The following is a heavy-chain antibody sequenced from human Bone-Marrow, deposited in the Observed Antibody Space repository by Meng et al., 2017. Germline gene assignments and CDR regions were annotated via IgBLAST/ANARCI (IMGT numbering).Heavy chain of an antibody. Sequence: VPLRAWVAGLFHASDALPLTSAGSGGSFSGYYRGWIRQPPGKGLEWIGEINHSGSTNYYPSLKSRVTISVDTSKNQFSLKLSSVTAADTAVYYCARGRSSGWYRPEYFQHWGQGTLVTVSS. J-gene: IGHJ1*01. CDR2: INHSGST. CDR1: GGSFSGYY. CDR3: ARGRSSGWYRPEYFQH. V-gene: IGHV4-34*01. D-gene: IGHD6-19*01.